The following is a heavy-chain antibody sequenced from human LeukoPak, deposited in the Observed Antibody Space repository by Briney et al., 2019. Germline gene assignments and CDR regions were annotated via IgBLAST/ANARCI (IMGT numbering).Heavy chain of an antibody. CDR3: ATDRTYYYGSGSYMDY. D-gene: IGHD3-10*01. CDR1: GYTLTELS. Sequence: ASVKVSCKVSGYTLTELSMHCVRQAPGEGLEWMGGFDPEDGETIYAQKFQGRVTMTEDTSTDTAYMELSSLRSEDTAVYYCATDRTYYYGSGSYMDYWGQGTLVTVSS. CDR2: FDPEDGET. J-gene: IGHJ4*02. V-gene: IGHV1-24*01.